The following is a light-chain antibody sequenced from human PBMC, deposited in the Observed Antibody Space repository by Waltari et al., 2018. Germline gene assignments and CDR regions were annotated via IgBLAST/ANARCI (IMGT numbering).Light chain of an antibody. CDR1: RSHVGPYAY. CDR3: CSYAGRYTNYV. V-gene: IGLV2-11*01. Sequence: QSALTQPRSVSGSPGQSVTISCPGTRSHVGPYAYFSWYQQRTGNAPKLIIYDVTDRPSGVPARFSGSKSDNKASLTISGLQADDEADYYCCSYAGRYTNYVFGSGTKVTVL. CDR2: DVT. J-gene: IGLJ1*01.